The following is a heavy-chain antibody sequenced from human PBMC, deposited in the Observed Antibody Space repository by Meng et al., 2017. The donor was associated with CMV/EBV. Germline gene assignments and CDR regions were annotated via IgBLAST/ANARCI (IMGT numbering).Heavy chain of an antibody. J-gene: IGHJ4*02. V-gene: IGHV1-24*01. CDR1: GYTLTELS. CDR3: ATARVDCSSTSCYTYYSDY. D-gene: IGHD2-2*02. CDR2: FDPEDGET. Sequence: ASVKVSCKVSGYTLTELSRHWVRQAPGKGLEWMGGFDPEDGETIYAQKFQGRVTMTEDTSTDTAYMELSSLRSEDTAVYYCATARVDCSSTSCYTYYSDYWGQGTLVTVSS.